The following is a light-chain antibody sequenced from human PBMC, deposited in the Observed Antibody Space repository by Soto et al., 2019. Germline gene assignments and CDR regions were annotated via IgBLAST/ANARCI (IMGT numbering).Light chain of an antibody. CDR2: GNS. CDR3: QSYDSSLSAF. J-gene: IGLJ2*01. V-gene: IGLV1-40*01. Sequence: QSVLTQPPSVSGAPGQRVTISCTGGSPNIGAGYDVHWYQQLPGTAPKLLIYGNSNRPSGVPDRFSGSKSGTSASLAITGLQAEDEADYYCQSYDSSLSAFFGGGTKLTVL. CDR1: SPNIGAGYD.